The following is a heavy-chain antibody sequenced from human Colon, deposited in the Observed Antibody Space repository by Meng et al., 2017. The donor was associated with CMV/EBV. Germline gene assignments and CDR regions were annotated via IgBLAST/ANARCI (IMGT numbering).Heavy chain of an antibody. CDR1: GYTFTTYD. CDR3: ARGGGAY. D-gene: IGHD1-26*01. J-gene: IGHJ4*02. V-gene: IGHV1-8*01. Sequence: ASVKVSCKVSGYTFTTYDINWVRQAPGQGLEWMGWMNPKSADTRYAPKFQGRVTMARDTSINTAYLELSSLRPDGTAVYFCARGGGAYWGQGTLVTVSS. CDR2: MNPKSADT.